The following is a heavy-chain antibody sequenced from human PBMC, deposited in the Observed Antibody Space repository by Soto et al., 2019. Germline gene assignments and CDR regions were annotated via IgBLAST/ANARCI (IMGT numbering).Heavy chain of an antibody. Sequence: ASVKVSCKASGYTFTSYAMHWVRQAPGQRLEWMGWINAGNGNTKYSQKFQGRVTITRDTSASTAYMELSSLRSEDTAVYYCARKGYDFWSGYYYYYMDVWGKGTTVTVSS. CDR3: ARKGYDFWSGYYYYYMDV. CDR2: INAGNGNT. CDR1: GYTFTSYA. D-gene: IGHD3-3*01. J-gene: IGHJ6*03. V-gene: IGHV1-3*01.